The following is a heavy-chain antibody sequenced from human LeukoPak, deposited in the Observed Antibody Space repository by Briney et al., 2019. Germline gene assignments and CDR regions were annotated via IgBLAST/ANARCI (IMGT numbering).Heavy chain of an antibody. CDR2: VKEDGSEK. Sequence: GGSLRLSCEASGFTYSESWMTWVRQAPGKGLEWVASVKEDGSEKYYVDSVKGRFTISRDNARNSLYLQMNSLRAEDTAVYYCARGREWDQRTFDYWGQGTLVTVSS. CDR3: ARGREWDQRTFDY. D-gene: IGHD1-26*01. V-gene: IGHV3-7*01. CDR1: GFTYSESW. J-gene: IGHJ4*02.